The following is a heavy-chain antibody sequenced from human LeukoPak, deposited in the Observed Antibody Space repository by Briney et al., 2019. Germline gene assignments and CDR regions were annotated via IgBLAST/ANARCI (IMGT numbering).Heavy chain of an antibody. D-gene: IGHD5-18*01. J-gene: IGHJ3*02. CDR1: GFTFSNFA. CDR2: IRGGGANP. V-gene: IGHV3-23*01. Sequence: GGSLRLSCAASGFTFSNFAMNWVRQAPGKGLEWVSSIRGGGANPHYADSVKGRFTISRDNSKNTLYMEMNSLGAEDTAVYYCAKCSYTYGNDAYDIWGQGTMVTVSS. CDR3: AKCSYTYGNDAYDI.